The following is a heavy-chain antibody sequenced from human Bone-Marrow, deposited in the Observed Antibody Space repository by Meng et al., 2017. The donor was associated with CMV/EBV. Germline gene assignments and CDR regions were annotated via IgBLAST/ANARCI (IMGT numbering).Heavy chain of an antibody. V-gene: IGHV3-23*01. D-gene: IGHD5-18*01. CDR1: GFTFGDYA. Sequence: GESLKISCTASGFTFGDYAMSWVRQAPGKGLEWVSAISGSGGSTYYADSVKGRFTISRDNSKNTLYLQMNSLRAEDTAVYYCAKDRQLWLPDWFDPWGQGTLVTVSS. CDR2: ISGSGGST. J-gene: IGHJ5*02. CDR3: AKDRQLWLPDWFDP.